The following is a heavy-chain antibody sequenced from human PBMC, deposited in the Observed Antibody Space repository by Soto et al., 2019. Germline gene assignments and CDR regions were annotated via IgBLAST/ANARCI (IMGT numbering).Heavy chain of an antibody. CDR2: ISAYNGNT. Sequence: VQLVQSGAEVKKPGASVKVSCKASGYTFTSYGISWVRQAPGQGLEWMGWISAYNGNTNYAQKLQGRVTMTTDTSTSTAYMELRSLRSDDTAVYYCARVPYYYDSSGYQGSYYYYYGMDVWGQGTTVTVSS. D-gene: IGHD3-22*01. V-gene: IGHV1-18*04. CDR1: GYTFTSYG. CDR3: ARVPYYYDSSGYQGSYYYYYGMDV. J-gene: IGHJ6*02.